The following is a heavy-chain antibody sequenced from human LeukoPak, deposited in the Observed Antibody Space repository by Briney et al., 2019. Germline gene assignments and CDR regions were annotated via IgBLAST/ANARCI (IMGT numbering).Heavy chain of an antibody. Sequence: PSETLSLTCTVSGGSISSGGYYWSWIRQLPGKGLGWIGYIYYSGSTYYNPSLKSRVTISVDTSKNQFSLKLSSVTAADTPVYYCARELSSTAFLDFWGQGTLVTVSS. CDR1: GGSISSGGYY. CDR3: ARELSSTAFLDF. CDR2: IYYSGST. J-gene: IGHJ4*02. D-gene: IGHD2-21*02. V-gene: IGHV4-31*03.